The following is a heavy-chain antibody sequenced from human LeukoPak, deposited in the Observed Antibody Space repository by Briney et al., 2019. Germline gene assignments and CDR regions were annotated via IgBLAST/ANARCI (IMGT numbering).Heavy chain of an antibody. Sequence: GGSLRLSCAASGFTFKNYAMKWVRQAPGKGLEWVSSISDSGDSRYYADSVKGRFTISRDNSRNTLHLQMNSLRAEDTAVYYCARRITPGWAFDIWGQGTMVTVSS. V-gene: IGHV3-23*01. CDR1: GFTFKNYA. J-gene: IGHJ3*02. D-gene: IGHD3-10*01. CDR3: ARRITPGWAFDI. CDR2: ISDSGDSR.